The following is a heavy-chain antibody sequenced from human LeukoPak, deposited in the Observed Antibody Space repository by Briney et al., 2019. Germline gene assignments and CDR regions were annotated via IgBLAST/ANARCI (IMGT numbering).Heavy chain of an antibody. D-gene: IGHD6-19*01. CDR2: IYYSGST. CDR1: GGSSSSSSYY. CDR3: ARHRRYSSGWYQDRYYYYYMDV. Sequence: PSETLSLTCTVSGGSSSSSSYYWGWIRQPPGKGLEWIGSIYYSGSTYYNPSLKSRVTISVDTSKNQFSLKLSSVTAADTAVYYCARHRRYSSGWYQDRYYYYYMDVWGKGTTVTISS. V-gene: IGHV4-39*01. J-gene: IGHJ6*03.